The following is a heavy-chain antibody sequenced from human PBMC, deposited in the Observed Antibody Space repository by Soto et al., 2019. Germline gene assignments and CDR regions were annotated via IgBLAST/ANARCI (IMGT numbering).Heavy chain of an antibody. CDR2: IYYSGST. CDR3: ARRISGYDLYYYYMDV. V-gene: IGHV4-31*03. J-gene: IGHJ6*03. D-gene: IGHD5-12*01. Sequence: SETLSLTCTVSGGSISSGGYYWSWIRQHPGKGLEWIGYIYYSGSTYYNPSLKSRVTISVDTSKNQFSLKLSSVTAADTAVYYCARRISGYDLYYYYMDVWGKGTTVTVSS. CDR1: GGSISSGGYY.